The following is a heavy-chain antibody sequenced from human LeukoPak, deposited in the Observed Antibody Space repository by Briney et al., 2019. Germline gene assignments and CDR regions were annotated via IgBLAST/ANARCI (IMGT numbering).Heavy chain of an antibody. CDR3: ARGPQPYDVSGSRAFDI. Sequence: GGSLRLSCAASGFPFRDYAMNWVRQAPGKGLEYVSTISSNRDIIYYAESVKGRFSISRDNSKNTLFLQLGSLRAEDMAVYYCARGPQPYDVSGSRAFDIWGQGAMVTVSS. CDR1: GFPFRDYA. D-gene: IGHD5-12*01. V-gene: IGHV3-64*02. J-gene: IGHJ3*02. CDR2: ISSNRDII.